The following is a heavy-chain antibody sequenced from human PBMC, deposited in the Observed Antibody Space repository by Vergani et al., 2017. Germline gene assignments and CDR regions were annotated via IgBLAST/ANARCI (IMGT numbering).Heavy chain of an antibody. Sequence: QVQVVQSGAEVKKSGASVKVSCKTSGYTFSNYYMHWVRQAPGQGLEWMGIINPSGGHTNYAQKFQGRVPMTRDTSTSTVYMELSSLRSEDTAIYYCARGDYGILTGYRYWGQGTLVTGSA. CDR1: GYTFSNYY. V-gene: IGHV1-46*03. J-gene: IGHJ4*02. CDR2: INPSGGHT. CDR3: ARGDYGILTGYRY. D-gene: IGHD3-9*01.